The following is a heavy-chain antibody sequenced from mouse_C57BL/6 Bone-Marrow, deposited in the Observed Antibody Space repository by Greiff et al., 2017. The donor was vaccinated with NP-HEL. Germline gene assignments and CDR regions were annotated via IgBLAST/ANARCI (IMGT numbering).Heavy chain of an antibody. D-gene: IGHD2-5*01. CDR3: AREKDYSNYVGYWYFDV. V-gene: IGHV5-4*01. CDR1: GFTFSSYA. J-gene: IGHJ1*03. Sequence: EVKLVESGGGLVKPGGSLKLSCAASGFTFSSYAMSWVRQTPEKRLEWVATISDGGSYTYYPDNVKGRFTISRDNAKNNLYLQMSHLKSEDTAMYYCAREKDYSNYVGYWYFDVWGTGTTVTVSS. CDR2: ISDGGSYT.